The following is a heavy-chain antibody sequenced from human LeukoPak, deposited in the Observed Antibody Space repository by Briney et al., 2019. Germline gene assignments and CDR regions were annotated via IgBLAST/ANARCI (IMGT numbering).Heavy chain of an antibody. CDR3: AKDGWFGELSYRNWYFDL. CDR1: GFTFTSCA. D-gene: IGHD3-10*01. J-gene: IGHJ2*01. V-gene: IGHV3-23*01. Sequence: GGSLRLSCAASGFTFTSCAMTWVRQAPGKGLEWVSGISITGGTTYYADSAKGRFTISRDNSKNALYLQMNSLRAEDTAIYYCAKDGWFGELSYRNWYFDLWGRGTLVTVSA. CDR2: ISITGGTT.